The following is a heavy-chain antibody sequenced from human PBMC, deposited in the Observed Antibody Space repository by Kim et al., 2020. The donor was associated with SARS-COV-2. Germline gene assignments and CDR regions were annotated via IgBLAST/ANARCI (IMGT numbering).Heavy chain of an antibody. D-gene: IGHD3-10*01. J-gene: IGHJ4*02. V-gene: IGHV4-31*03. CDR2: IYYSGST. CDR3: ARGWKSGTKDRNYFDY. Sequence: SETLSLTCTVSGGSISSGGYYWSWIRQHPGKGLEWIGYIYYSGSTYYNPSLKSRVTISVDTSKNQFSLKLSSVTAADTAVYYCARGWKSGTKDRNYFDYWGQGTLVTVSS. CDR1: GGSISSGGYY.